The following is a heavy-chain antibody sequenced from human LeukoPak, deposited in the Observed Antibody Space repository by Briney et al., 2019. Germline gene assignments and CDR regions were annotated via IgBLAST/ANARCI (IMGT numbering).Heavy chain of an antibody. D-gene: IGHD3-3*01. CDR3: AKDLYCDFWSGYLDY. CDR2: IYYSGST. V-gene: IGHV4-59*01. Sequence: PSETLSLTCTVSGGSISSYYWSWIRQPPGKGLEWIGFIYYSGSTNYNSSLKSRVTISVDTSKNQFSLKLSSVTAADTAVYYCAKDLYCDFWSGYLDYWGQGTLVTVSS. CDR1: GGSISSYY. J-gene: IGHJ4*02.